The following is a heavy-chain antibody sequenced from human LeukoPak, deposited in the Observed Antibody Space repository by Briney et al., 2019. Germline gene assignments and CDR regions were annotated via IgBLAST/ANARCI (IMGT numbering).Heavy chain of an antibody. J-gene: IGHJ4*02. D-gene: IGHD1-26*01. CDR1: GFTFSSYW. Sequence: PGGSLRLCCAASGFTFSSYWMHWVRHAPGKGLVWVSRINSDGSSTSYADSVKGRFTISRDNAKNTMYLQMNSLRAEDTAVYYCARARVGAIFDYWGQGTLVTVTS. CDR3: ARARVGAIFDY. CDR2: INSDGSST. V-gene: IGHV3-74*01.